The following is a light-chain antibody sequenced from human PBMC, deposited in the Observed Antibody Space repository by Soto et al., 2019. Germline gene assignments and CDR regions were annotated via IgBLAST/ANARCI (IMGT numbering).Light chain of an antibody. J-gene: IGKJ5*01. CDR1: QSVSSN. Sequence: EIRMTQSPAILSVTPGESATLSCRASQSVSSNLAWYQQKPGQAPRLLIYGASTRATGVPARFSGSGSGTEFTLTISSLQPEDFAIYYCLQANRVPLSFGQGTRLEI. CDR3: LQANRVPLS. CDR2: GAS. V-gene: IGKV3-15*01.